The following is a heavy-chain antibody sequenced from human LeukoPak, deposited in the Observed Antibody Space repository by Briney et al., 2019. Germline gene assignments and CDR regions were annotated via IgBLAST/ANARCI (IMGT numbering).Heavy chain of an antibody. J-gene: IGHJ4*02. CDR2: ILDDGSDK. CDR3: AKGSGWTFDY. CDR1: GFTFSSYG. V-gene: IGHV3-30*02. Sequence: GGSLRLSCAASGFTFSSYGMHWVRQAPGKGLEWVAFILDDGSDKYYADSVKGRFTISRDNSKNTLYLQMNSLRAEDTAVYYCAKGSGWTFDYWGQGTLVTVSS. D-gene: IGHD6-25*01.